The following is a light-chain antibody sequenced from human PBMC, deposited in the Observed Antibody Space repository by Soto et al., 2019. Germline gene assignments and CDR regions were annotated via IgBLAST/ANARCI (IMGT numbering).Light chain of an antibody. V-gene: IGKV3-20*01. CDR3: QQYGSSPWT. Sequence: EIVLTQSPGTLSLSPGERAGLSCRASQSVSSSFLAWYQQKPGQAPRLLIYGASSRATGIPDRFSGSGSGTDFTLTISRLQPEDFAVYFCQQYGSSPWTFGQGTEVEIK. CDR1: QSVSSSF. J-gene: IGKJ1*01. CDR2: GAS.